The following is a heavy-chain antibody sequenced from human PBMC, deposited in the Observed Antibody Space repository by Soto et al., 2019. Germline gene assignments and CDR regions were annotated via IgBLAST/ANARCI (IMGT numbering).Heavy chain of an antibody. V-gene: IGHV3-23*01. CDR2: ISGSGGST. CDR3: AKDPLGAAAGSGDYFDY. Sequence: GGSLRLSCAASGFTFSSYAMSWVRQAPGKGLEWVSAISGSGGSTYYADSVKGRFTISRDNSKNTLYLQMNSLRAEDTALYYCAKDPLGAAAGSGDYFDYWGQGTLVTVS. D-gene: IGHD6-13*01. J-gene: IGHJ4*02. CDR1: GFTFSSYA.